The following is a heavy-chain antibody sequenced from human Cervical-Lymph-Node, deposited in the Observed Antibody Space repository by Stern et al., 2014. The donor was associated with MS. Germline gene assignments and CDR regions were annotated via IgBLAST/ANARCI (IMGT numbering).Heavy chain of an antibody. J-gene: IGHJ6*02. D-gene: IGHD6-13*01. CDR3: ARVVGSQQLASYYYYGMDV. CDR1: GGSISSYY. Sequence: QVQLQESGPGLVKPSETLSLTCTVSGGSISSYYWSWIRQPPGKGLAWIGYIYYSWSTNYNPSLKSRVTISVDTSKNQFSLKLSSVTAADTAVYYCARVVGSQQLASYYYYGMDVWGQGTTVTVSS. V-gene: IGHV4-59*01. CDR2: IYYSWST.